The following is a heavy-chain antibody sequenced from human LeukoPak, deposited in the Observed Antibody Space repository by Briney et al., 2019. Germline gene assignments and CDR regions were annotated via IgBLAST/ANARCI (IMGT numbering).Heavy chain of an antibody. CDR1: GFTFSSYG. CDR2: IRYDGSNK. J-gene: IGHJ3*02. CDR3: AKSGHCSTTSCYQADAFDI. Sequence: GGSLRLSCAASGFTFSSYGMHWVRQAPGKGLEGVAFIRYDGSNKYYADSVKGRFTISRDNSKNTLYLQMNSLRAEDTAVYYCAKSGHCSTTSCYQADAFDIWGQGTMVTVSS. D-gene: IGHD2-2*01. V-gene: IGHV3-30*02.